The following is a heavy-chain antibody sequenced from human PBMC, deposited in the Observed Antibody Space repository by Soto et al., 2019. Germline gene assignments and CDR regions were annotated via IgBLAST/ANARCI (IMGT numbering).Heavy chain of an antibody. CDR3: AGERSYYDSSGSYDY. V-gene: IGHV3-30-3*01. CDR1: GFTFSSYA. Sequence: SGGSLRLSCAASGFTFSSYAMHWVRQAPGKGLEWVAVISYDGSNKYYADSVKGRFTISRDNSKNTLYLQMNSLRAEDTAVYYCAGERSYYDSSGSYDYWGQGTLVTVSS. J-gene: IGHJ4*02. D-gene: IGHD3-22*01. CDR2: ISYDGSNK.